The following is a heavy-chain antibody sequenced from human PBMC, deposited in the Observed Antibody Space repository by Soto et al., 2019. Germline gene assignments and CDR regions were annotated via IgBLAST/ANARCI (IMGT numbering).Heavy chain of an antibody. CDR3: VSLQTSGWPGVH. J-gene: IGHJ4*02. D-gene: IGHD6-25*01. Sequence: GASVKVSCKASGYSFSGYYIQWVRQAPGRGPEWLEWIYPNTETTDSSKKFQGRVTMTSDMSTRTVYMELRDLRSDDTAVYYCVSLQTSGWPGVHWGQGTLVTVSS. V-gene: IGHV1-2*02. CDR1: GYSFSGYY. CDR2: IYPNTETT.